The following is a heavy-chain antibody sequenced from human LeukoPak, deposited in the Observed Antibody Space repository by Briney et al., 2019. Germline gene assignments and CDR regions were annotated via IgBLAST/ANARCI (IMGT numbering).Heavy chain of an antibody. V-gene: IGHV3-53*01. CDR1: GFTVSSNY. J-gene: IGHJ6*02. CDR3: ARGGGLDV. CDR2: IFSDGGT. D-gene: IGHD3-16*01. Sequence: GGSLRLSCAASGFTVSSNYMSWVRQAPGKGLEWVSIIFSDGGTSYADSVKGRFTISRDNSKSTLYLQMNSLRAEDTAVYYCARGGGLDVWGQGATVTVSS.